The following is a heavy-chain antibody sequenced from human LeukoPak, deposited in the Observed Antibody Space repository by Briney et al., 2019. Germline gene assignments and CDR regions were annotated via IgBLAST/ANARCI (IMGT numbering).Heavy chain of an antibody. Sequence: PGGSLRLSCAASGFTFSSYWMSWVRQAPGKGLEWVANIKQDGSEKYYVDSVKGRFTISRDNAKNSLYLQMNSLRAEDTAVYYCARPLGIAAAGIFDYWGQGTLVTVSS. CDR1: GFTFSSYW. J-gene: IGHJ4*02. CDR2: IKQDGSEK. V-gene: IGHV3-7*01. D-gene: IGHD6-13*01. CDR3: ARPLGIAAAGIFDY.